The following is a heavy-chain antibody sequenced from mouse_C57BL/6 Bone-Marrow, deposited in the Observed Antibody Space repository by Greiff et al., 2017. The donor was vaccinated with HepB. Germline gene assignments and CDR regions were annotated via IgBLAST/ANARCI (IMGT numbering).Heavy chain of an antibody. Sequence: VHLVESGPELVKPGASVKISCKASGYAFSSSWMNWVKQRPGKGLEWIGRIYPGDGDTNYNGKFKGKATLTADKSSSTAYMQLSSLTSEDSAVYFCAKYGNPYYYAMDYWGQGTSVTVSS. D-gene: IGHD2-1*01. CDR2: IYPGDGDT. CDR3: AKYGNPYYYAMDY. J-gene: IGHJ4*01. CDR1: GYAFSSSW. V-gene: IGHV1-82*01.